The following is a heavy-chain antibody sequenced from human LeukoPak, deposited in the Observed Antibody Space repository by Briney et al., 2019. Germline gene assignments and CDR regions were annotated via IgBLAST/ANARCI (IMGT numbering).Heavy chain of an antibody. D-gene: IGHD4-23*01. CDR3: ARFDHGGFFDC. Sequence: PGGSLRLSCAVSGFSVTNNYMSWVRQAPGKGLEWVSVIYSGGSTYSADSVKGRFTISRDNFKNTLYLQMNSLRAEYTAVYYCARFDHGGFFDCWGQGTLVTVSS. V-gene: IGHV3-66*01. CDR2: IYSGGST. J-gene: IGHJ4*02. CDR1: GFSVTNNY.